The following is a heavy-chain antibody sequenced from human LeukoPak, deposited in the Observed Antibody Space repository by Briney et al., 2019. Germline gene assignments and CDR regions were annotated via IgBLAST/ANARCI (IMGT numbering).Heavy chain of an antibody. V-gene: IGHV3-30*18. CDR3: AKDLGYESGGGMDV. CDR2: ISYDGSNK. J-gene: IGHJ6*04. CDR1: GFTFSSYA. D-gene: IGHD5-12*01. Sequence: GGSLRLSCAASGFTFSSYAMSWVRQAPGKGLEWVAVISYDGSNKYYADSVKGRFTISRDNSKNTLYLQMNSLRAEDTAVYYCAKDLGYESGGGMDVWGKGTTVTVSS.